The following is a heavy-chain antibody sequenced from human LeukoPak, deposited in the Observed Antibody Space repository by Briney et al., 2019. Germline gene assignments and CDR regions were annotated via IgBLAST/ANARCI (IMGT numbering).Heavy chain of an antibody. V-gene: IGHV1-2*02. D-gene: IGHD3-10*01. CDR2: INPNSGGT. Sequence: ASVKVSCKASGYTFTGYYMHWVRQAPGQGLEWMGWINPNSGGTNYAQKFQGRVTMTRDTSISTAYMELSRLRSDDTPVYYCARVRITMVRGVTGWFDPWGQGTLVTVSS. J-gene: IGHJ5*02. CDR1: GYTFTGYY. CDR3: ARVRITMVRGVTGWFDP.